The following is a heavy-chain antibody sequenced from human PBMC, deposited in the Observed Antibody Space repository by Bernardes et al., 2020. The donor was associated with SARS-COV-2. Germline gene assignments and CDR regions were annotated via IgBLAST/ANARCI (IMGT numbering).Heavy chain of an antibody. CDR2: IYYSGST. Sequence: SETLSLTCTFPGGSISSYYWSWIRQPPGKGLEWIGYIYYSGSTNYNPSLKSRVTISVDTSKNQFSLKLSSVTAADTAVYYCARHSSSFPYYYGMDVWGQGTTVTVSS. D-gene: IGHD6-6*01. J-gene: IGHJ6*02. V-gene: IGHV4-59*08. CDR3: ARHSSSFPYYYGMDV. CDR1: GGSISSYY.